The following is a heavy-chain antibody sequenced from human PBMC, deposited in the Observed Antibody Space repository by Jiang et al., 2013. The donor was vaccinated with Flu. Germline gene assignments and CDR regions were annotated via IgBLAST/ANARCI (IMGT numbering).Heavy chain of an antibody. Sequence: GSGLVKPSETLSLTCTVSGGSISSYYWSWIRQPPGKGLEWIGYIYYSGSTNYNPSLKSRVTISVDTSKNQFSLNLNSVTAADTAVYYCARLLYSSSSAVAYWGQGTLVTVSS. J-gene: IGHJ4*02. V-gene: IGHV4-59*08. CDR3: ARLLYSSSSAVAY. CDR1: GGSISSYY. CDR2: IYYSGST. D-gene: IGHD6-6*01.